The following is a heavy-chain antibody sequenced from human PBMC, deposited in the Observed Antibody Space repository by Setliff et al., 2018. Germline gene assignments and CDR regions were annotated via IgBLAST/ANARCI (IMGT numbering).Heavy chain of an antibody. CDR2: VSPIDDGKP. CDR1: GYSFTSYD. Sequence: ASVKVSCKASGYSFTSYDINWVRLAAGQGLEWMGWVSPIDDGKPGYAQKFQGRVTMTSDTSTSTVYMDLSGLTSEDTAVYYCARAGVAAADRKGLLDYWGQGTLVTVSS. J-gene: IGHJ4*02. D-gene: IGHD6-13*01. V-gene: IGHV1-8*01. CDR3: ARAGVAAADRKGLLDY.